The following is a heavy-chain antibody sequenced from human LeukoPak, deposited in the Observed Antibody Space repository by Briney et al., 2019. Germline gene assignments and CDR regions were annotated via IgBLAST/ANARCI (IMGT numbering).Heavy chain of an antibody. CDR1: GGSLSGYY. CDR3: ASLYYDSSGPPGMDV. V-gene: IGHV4-34*01. J-gene: IGHJ6*02. CDR2: INHSGST. Sequence: PSETLSLACAVYGGSLSGYYWSWIRQPPGKGLEWIGEINHSGSTNYNPSLKSRVTISVDTSKNQFSLKLSSVTAADTAVYYCASLYYDSSGPPGMDVWGQGTTVTVSS. D-gene: IGHD3-22*01.